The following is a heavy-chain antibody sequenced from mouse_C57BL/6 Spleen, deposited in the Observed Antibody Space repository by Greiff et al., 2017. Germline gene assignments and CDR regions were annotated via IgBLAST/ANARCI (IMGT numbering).Heavy chain of an antibody. CDR3: ARHAPSTAVGAMDY. Sequence: QVQLKQSGPGLVAPSQSLSITCTVSGFSLTSYGVHWVRQPPGKGLEWLVVIWSDGSTTYNSALKSRLSISKDNSKSQVFLKMNSLQTDDTAMYYCARHAPSTAVGAMDYWGQGTSVTVSS. J-gene: IGHJ4*01. CDR1: GFSLTSYG. CDR2: IWSDGST. V-gene: IGHV2-6-1*01. D-gene: IGHD1-1*01.